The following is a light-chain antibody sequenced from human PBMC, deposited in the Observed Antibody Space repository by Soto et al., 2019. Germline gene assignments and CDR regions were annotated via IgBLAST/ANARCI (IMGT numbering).Light chain of an antibody. CDR2: GNN. CDR1: TSNIGSNS. V-gene: IGLV1-44*01. CDR3: ASWDDSLNGWV. Sequence: QLVLTQPPSASGTPGQGVTISCSGSTSNIGSNSVNWYQHLPGTAPKVLVYGNNQRPSGVPARFSGSKSGTSASLGISGLQSEDEADYYCASWDDSLNGWVFGGGTQLTVL. J-gene: IGLJ3*02.